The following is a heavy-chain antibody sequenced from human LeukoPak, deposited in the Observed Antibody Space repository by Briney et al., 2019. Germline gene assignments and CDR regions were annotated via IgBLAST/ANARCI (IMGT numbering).Heavy chain of an antibody. CDR3: ASLFIVATIRDYFDY. J-gene: IGHJ4*02. CDR2: ISSSGSTI. D-gene: IGHD5-12*01. V-gene: IGHV3-48*03. Sequence: PGGSLRLSCAASGFTFSSYEMNWVRQAPGKGPEWVSYISSSGSTIYYADSVKGRFTISRDNAKNSLYLQMNSLRAEDTAVYYCASLFIVATIRDYFDYWGQGTLVTVSS. CDR1: GFTFSSYE.